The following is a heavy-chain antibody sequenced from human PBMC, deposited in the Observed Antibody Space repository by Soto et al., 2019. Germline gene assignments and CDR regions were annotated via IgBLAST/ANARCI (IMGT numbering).Heavy chain of an antibody. V-gene: IGHV5-51*01. J-gene: IGHJ3*02. CDR3: ARLWPTMIVGGTGAFDI. CDR2: IYPGDSDT. Sequence: PGESLKISCKGSGYSFTSYWIGWVRQMPGKGLEWMGIIYPGDSDTRYSPSFQGQVAISADKSISTAYLQWSSLKASDTAMYYCARLWPTMIVGGTGAFDIWGQGTMVTVSS. CDR1: GYSFTSYW. D-gene: IGHD3-22*01.